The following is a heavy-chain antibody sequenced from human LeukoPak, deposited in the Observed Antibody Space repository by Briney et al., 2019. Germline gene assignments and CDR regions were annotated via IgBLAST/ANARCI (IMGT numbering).Heavy chain of an antibody. CDR1: GGSVDINY. J-gene: IGHJ2*01. Sequence: PSETLSLTCSVSGGSVDINYWSWIRQPPGEGLEWIGYTYYNGRTDYNPSLRSRATVSVDASNNQFSLRLSSVTTADTAVYFCARTSGSSTVWYFDLWGRGTLVTVSS. D-gene: IGHD1-26*01. V-gene: IGHV4-59*02. CDR3: ARTSGSSTVWYFDL. CDR2: TYYNGRT.